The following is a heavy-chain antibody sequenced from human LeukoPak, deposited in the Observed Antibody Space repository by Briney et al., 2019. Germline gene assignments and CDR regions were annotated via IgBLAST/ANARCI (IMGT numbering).Heavy chain of an antibody. CDR1: GYTFTGYY. CDR2: INPNSGGT. V-gene: IGHV1-2*02. J-gene: IGHJ6*03. CDR3: AREATYGYYYYMDV. Sequence: ASVKVSCKASGYTFTGYYMHWVRQAPGQGLEWMGWINPNSGGTNYAQKFQGRVTMTRDTSISTAYMELSRLRSDDTAVYYCAREATYGYYYYMDVWGKGTTVTVSS. D-gene: IGHD4-17*01.